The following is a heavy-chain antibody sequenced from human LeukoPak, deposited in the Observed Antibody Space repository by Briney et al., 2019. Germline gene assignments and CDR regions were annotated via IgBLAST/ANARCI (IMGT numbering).Heavy chain of an antibody. J-gene: IGHJ4*02. Sequence: GGSLRLXCAASGFTFSSYSMNWVRQAPGKGLESVSSISSSSSYIYYADSVKGRFTISRDNAKNSLYLQMNSLRAEDTAVYYCASGEFGYDSSGYYPAFFDYWGQGALVTVSS. CDR2: ISSSSSYI. D-gene: IGHD3-22*01. CDR1: GFTFSSYS. V-gene: IGHV3-21*01. CDR3: ASGEFGYDSSGYYPAFFDY.